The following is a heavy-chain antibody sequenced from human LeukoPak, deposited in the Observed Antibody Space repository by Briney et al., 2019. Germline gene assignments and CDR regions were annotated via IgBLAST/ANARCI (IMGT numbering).Heavy chain of an antibody. V-gene: IGHV1-2*04. Sequence: ASVKVSCKASGYTFTGYYMHWVRQAPGQGLEWMGWINPNSGGTNYAQKFQGWVTMTRDTSISTAYMELSRLRSDDTAVYYCAREYYDILTGYRPLDYWGQGTLVTVSS. CDR2: INPNSGGT. CDR1: GYTFTGYY. D-gene: IGHD3-9*01. J-gene: IGHJ4*02. CDR3: AREYYDILTGYRPLDY.